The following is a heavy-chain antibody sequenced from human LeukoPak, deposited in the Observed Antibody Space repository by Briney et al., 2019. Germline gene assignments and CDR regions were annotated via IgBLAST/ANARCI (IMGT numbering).Heavy chain of an antibody. CDR2: IYYSGST. V-gene: IGHV4-30-4*01. D-gene: IGHD3-3*01. CDR3: ASLPRSGFPYYFDY. CDR1: GDSISNGDYY. J-gene: IGHJ4*02. Sequence: SQTLSLTCTVSGDSISNGDYYWSWIRQPPGKGLEWIGYIYYSGSTYYNPSLKGRVTISVDTSKNQFSLRLSPATAADTAVYYCASLPRSGFPYYFDYWGQGTLVTVSS.